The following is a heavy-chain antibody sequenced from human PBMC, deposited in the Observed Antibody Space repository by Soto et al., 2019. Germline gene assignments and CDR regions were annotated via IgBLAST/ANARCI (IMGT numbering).Heavy chain of an antibody. CDR3: ARDPEGATAFDY. V-gene: IGHV1-2*02. Sequence: ASVKVSCKSSGYPFTGCHFHWVRQAPGQGLEWMGWIDPNSGGTNYVQKFQGRVTMTRDTSTDTAYMELSRLRSDDTALYYCARDPEGATAFDYWGQGTLVTFS. CDR1: GYPFTGCH. CDR2: IDPNSGGT. D-gene: IGHD1-26*01. J-gene: IGHJ4*02.